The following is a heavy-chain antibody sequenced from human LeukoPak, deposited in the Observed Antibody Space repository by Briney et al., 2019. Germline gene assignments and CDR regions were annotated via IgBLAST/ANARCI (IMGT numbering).Heavy chain of an antibody. CDR2: IIPIFGTA. D-gene: IGHD4-17*01. Sequence: ASVKVSCKASGGTFSSYAISWVRQAPGQGLEWMGGIIPIFGTANYAQKFQGRVTITTDESMSTAYMELSSLRSEDTAVYYCARVWGTVTTTYWFDPWGQGTLVTVSS. CDR1: GGTFSSYA. J-gene: IGHJ5*02. V-gene: IGHV1-69*05. CDR3: ARVWGTVTTTYWFDP.